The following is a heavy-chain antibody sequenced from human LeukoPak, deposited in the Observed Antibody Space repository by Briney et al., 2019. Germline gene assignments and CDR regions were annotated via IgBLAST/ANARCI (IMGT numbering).Heavy chain of an antibody. V-gene: IGHV4-59*01. Sequence: SETLSLTCTVSGGSISSYYWSWIRQPPGKGLEWIGYIYYSGSTNYNPSLKSRVTISVDTSKNQFSLKLSSVTAADTAVYYCARTHSSGWTIDYWGQGTLVTVSS. J-gene: IGHJ4*02. CDR3: ARTHSSGWTIDY. D-gene: IGHD6-19*01. CDR2: IYYSGST. CDR1: GGSISSYY.